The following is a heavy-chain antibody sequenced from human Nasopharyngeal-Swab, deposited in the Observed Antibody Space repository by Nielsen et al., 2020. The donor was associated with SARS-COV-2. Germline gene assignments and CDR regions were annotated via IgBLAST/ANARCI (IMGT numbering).Heavy chain of an antibody. CDR2: ICYDGSNN. CDR3: ASPYGSGSIGVFDI. CDR1: GFTFSSYG. D-gene: IGHD3-10*01. J-gene: IGHJ3*02. V-gene: IGHV3-33*01. Sequence: GGSLRLSCAASGFTFSSYGMHWIRQAPGKGLEWVAVICYDGSNNYYADPVKGRFTISRDNSKNTLYLQMNSLRAEDTAAYYWASPYGSGSIGVFDILGQGTMVTVSS.